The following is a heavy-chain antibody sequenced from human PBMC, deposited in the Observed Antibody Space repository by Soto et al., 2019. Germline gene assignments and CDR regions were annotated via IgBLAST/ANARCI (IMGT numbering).Heavy chain of an antibody. CDR3: ATANWSHHYFDP. V-gene: IGHV4-34*01. D-gene: IGHD1-1*01. Sequence: SETLSLTCAVYCGSFIGYYWSWLRQPPGKGLEWIGEINHSGSPNYNPSLKSRVTISVDTSKNQFSLKMTSVTAADTAVYYCATANWSHHYFDPWGQGTLVTVSS. CDR1: CGSFIGYY. J-gene: IGHJ5*02. CDR2: INHSGSP.